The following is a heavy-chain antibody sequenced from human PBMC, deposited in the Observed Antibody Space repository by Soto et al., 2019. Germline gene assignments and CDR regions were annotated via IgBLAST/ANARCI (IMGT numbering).Heavy chain of an antibody. V-gene: IGHV1-69*01. Sequence: QVHLVQSGAEVKKPGSSVKVSCKTSGGSFNNYAVSWVRQAPGQGLEWMGGIIPNFDTPNYAQKFQDRVTIIADESTTTAYMELRSLRSNDTAVYDCAVAMVREILIFESSGMHVWGQGTTVIVSS. J-gene: IGHJ6*02. D-gene: IGHD3-10*01. CDR3: AVAMVREILIFESSGMHV. CDR2: IIPNFDTP. CDR1: GGSFNNYA.